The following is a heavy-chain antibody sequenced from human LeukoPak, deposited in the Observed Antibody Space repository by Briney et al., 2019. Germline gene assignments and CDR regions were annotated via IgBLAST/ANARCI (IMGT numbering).Heavy chain of an antibody. J-gene: IGHJ5*02. D-gene: IGHD4-17*01. CDR1: GGSISSSSYC. CDR2: IYYSGST. V-gene: IGHV4-39*01. CDR3: ASMTTVTKAFDP. Sequence: SETLSLTCTVSGGSISSSSYCWGWIRQPPGKGLEWIGSIYYSGSTYYNPSLKSRVTISVDTSKNQFSLKLSSVTAADTAVYYCASMTTVTKAFDPWGQGTLVTVSS.